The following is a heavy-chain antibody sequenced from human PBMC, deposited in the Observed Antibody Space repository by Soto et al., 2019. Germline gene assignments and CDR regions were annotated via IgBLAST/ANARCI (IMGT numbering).Heavy chain of an antibody. Sequence: EVQVVESGGGLVQPGGSLRLSCIASEFTFISSLMGWVRQAQGKGLEWVANINQDGSWTYYVDSVKGRFTISRANAKNSLYLQMNSLRAEDTAVYYCARYFRGSGRYFFDHWGQGTLVTVSS. CDR2: INQDGSWT. J-gene: IGHJ4*02. CDR3: ARYFRGSGRYFFDH. D-gene: IGHD6-19*01. V-gene: IGHV3-7*03. CDR1: EFTFISSL.